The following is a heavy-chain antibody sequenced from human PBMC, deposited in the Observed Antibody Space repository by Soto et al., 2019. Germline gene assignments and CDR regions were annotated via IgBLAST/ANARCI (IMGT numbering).Heavy chain of an antibody. CDR1: GGCIRSYF. V-gene: IGHV4-59*01. CDR3: ARETGSGSYYDY. J-gene: IGHJ4*02. CDR2: IYYSGDT. Sequence: SETLALSTTLCGGCIRSYFGGWLRQPPGKGLEWIGYIYYSGDTNYSPSLKSRVTISVDTSKNQFSLKLSSVTAADTAVYYCARETGSGSYYDYWGQAVLVTVPS. D-gene: IGHD3-10*01.